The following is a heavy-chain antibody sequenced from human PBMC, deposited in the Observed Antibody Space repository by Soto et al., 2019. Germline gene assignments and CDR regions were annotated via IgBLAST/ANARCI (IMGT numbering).Heavy chain of an antibody. V-gene: IGHV1-69*13. CDR1: GGTFSSFG. Sequence: SVKVSCKASGGTFSSFGISWVRQAPGQGLEWMGGIIPVFGRPNYAQRFRGRLTITADESTNTGYMELIDLRSEDTAVYYCAREGSGYNFWGQGTQVIVSS. CDR3: AREGSGYNF. CDR2: IIPVFGRP. J-gene: IGHJ1*01. D-gene: IGHD5-12*01.